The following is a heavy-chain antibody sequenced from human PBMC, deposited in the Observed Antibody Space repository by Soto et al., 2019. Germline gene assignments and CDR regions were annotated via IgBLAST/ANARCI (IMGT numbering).Heavy chain of an antibody. Sequence: SETLSLTCTVSGGSISCSSYYWGWIRQPPGKGLEWIGSIYYSGSTYYNPSLKSRVTISVDTSKNQFSLKLSSVTAADTAVYYCATYSSSWYVVYWGQGTLVTVS. CDR1: GGSISCSSYY. CDR2: IYYSGST. V-gene: IGHV4-39*01. J-gene: IGHJ4*02. CDR3: ATYSSSWYVVY. D-gene: IGHD6-13*01.